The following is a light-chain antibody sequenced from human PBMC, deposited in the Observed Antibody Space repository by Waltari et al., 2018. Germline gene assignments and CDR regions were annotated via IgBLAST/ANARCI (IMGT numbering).Light chain of an antibody. CDR2: RAS. CDR3: QQGYDFPCT. J-gene: IGKJ4*01. V-gene: IGKV1-6*02. Sequence: QMTQSRSSLSAEIGDTVTKKSRASREREKNLNWYQQQSGKAPKLLIYRASSLQSGVPSRFSGSGSGTDFSLTISSLQPEDFATYYCQQGYDFPCTFGRGTKVEIK. CDR1: REREKN.